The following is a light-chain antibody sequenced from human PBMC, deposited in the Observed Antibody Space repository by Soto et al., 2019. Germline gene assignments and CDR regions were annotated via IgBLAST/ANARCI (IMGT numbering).Light chain of an antibody. CDR2: KAS. J-gene: IGKJ1*01. CDR1: QSISSW. Sequence: DIQMTQSPSTLSASVGDRVTITCRASQSISSWLAWYQQKPGKAPKLLIYKASSLESGFPSRFSGSGSGTEFTLTISSLQPVDFATYYCQQYNSYAWTFGQGTKVEIK. V-gene: IGKV1-5*03. CDR3: QQYNSYAWT.